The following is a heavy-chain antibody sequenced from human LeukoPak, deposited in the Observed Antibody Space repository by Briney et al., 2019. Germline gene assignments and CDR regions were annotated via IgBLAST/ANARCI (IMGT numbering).Heavy chain of an antibody. CDR3: AKGRTYYYDSSGHYFDY. D-gene: IGHD3-22*01. Sequence: HAGGSLRLSCAASGFTFSSYAMSWVRQAPGKGLEWVSAISGSGGSTYYADSVKGRFTISRDNSKNTLYLQMNSLRAEDTAVYYCAKGRTYYYDSSGHYFDYWGQGTLVTVSS. CDR1: GFTFSSYA. V-gene: IGHV3-23*01. J-gene: IGHJ4*02. CDR2: ISGSGGST.